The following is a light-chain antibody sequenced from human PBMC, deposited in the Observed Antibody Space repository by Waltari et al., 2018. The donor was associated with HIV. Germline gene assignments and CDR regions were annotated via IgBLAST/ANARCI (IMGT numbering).Light chain of an antibody. J-gene: IGLJ2*01. CDR3: CTFAGSSTPVV. V-gene: IGLV2-23*02. CDR1: SRDVGTYDL. Sequence: QSALTQPASVSGSPGQSNTIACTGASRDVGTYDLGAWYQHLPGKAPKLMIYEVTKRPSGVSNRFSGSQSGNTASLTISGLQTDDEADYYCCTFAGSSTPVVFGGGTKLTVL. CDR2: EVT.